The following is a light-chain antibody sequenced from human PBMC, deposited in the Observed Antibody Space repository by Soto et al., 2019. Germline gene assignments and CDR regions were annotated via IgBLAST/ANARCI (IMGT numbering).Light chain of an antibody. J-gene: IGLJ1*01. CDR3: SSYTTSGTFV. CDR1: SSDVGAYNY. Sequence: QSVLPQPASVSGSPGQSITISCTGPSSDVGAYNYVSWYQQHPGKAPKLVIYEVSTRPSGVSNRFSGYKSGNTASLTLSGLQAEDEADYYCSSYTTSGTFVFGTGTKLTVL. V-gene: IGLV2-14*01. CDR2: EVS.